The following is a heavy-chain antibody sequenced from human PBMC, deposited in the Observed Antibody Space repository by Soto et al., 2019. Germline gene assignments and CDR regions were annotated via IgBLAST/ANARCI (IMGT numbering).Heavy chain of an antibody. CDR3: ARKRGFYYDSSGYYYALDY. CDR2: IIPIFGTA. CDR1: GGTFSSYA. D-gene: IGHD3-22*01. Sequence: GASVKVSCKASGGTFSSYAISWVRQAPGQGLEWMGGIIPIFGTANYAQKFQGRVTITADESTSTAYMELSSLRSEDTAVYYCARKRGFYYDSSGYYYALDYWGQGTLVTVSS. J-gene: IGHJ4*02. V-gene: IGHV1-69*13.